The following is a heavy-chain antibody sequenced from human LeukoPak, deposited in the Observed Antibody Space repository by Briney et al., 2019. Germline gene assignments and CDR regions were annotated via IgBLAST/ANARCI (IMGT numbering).Heavy chain of an antibody. Sequence: PGGSLRLSCAASGFTVSSNYMNWVRQAPGRGPEWVSVIYSSGSTYYADSVKGRFTISRDNSKNTLYLQMNSLRAEDTAVYYCARDLYGVSHDYWGQGTLVTVSS. CDR2: IYSSGST. CDR3: ARDLYGVSHDY. J-gene: IGHJ4*02. D-gene: IGHD4-17*01. V-gene: IGHV3-53*01. CDR1: GFTVSSNY.